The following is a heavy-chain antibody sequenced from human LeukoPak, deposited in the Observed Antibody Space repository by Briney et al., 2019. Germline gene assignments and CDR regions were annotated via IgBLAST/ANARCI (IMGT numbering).Heavy chain of an antibody. CDR3: ARGGNSLGSVGLTEDY. D-gene: IGHD2-21*02. CDR2: INPSGGST. V-gene: IGHV1-46*01. Sequence: ASVKVSCKASGYTFTSYYMHWVRQAPGQGLEWMGIINPSGGSTSYAQKFQGRVTMTRDTSTSTVYMELSSLRSEDTAVYYCARGGNSLGSVGLTEDYWGQGTLVTVSS. J-gene: IGHJ4*02. CDR1: GYTFTSYY.